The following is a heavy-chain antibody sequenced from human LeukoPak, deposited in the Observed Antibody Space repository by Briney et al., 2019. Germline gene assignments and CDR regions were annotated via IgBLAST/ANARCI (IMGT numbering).Heavy chain of an antibody. CDR2: IRYDGSNK. V-gene: IGHV3-30*02. CDR3: ASLIAARLDYFDY. CDR1: GFTFSSYG. D-gene: IGHD6-6*01. J-gene: IGHJ4*02. Sequence: PGGSLRLSCAASGFTFSSYGMHWVRQAPGKGLEWVAFIRYDGSNKYYADSVKGRFTISRDNSKNTLYLQMNSLRAEDTAVYYCASLIAARLDYFDYWGQGTLVTVSS.